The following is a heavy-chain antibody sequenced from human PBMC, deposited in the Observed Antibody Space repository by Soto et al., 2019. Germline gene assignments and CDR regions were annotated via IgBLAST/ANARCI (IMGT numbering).Heavy chain of an antibody. CDR1: GFTFSSYG. D-gene: IGHD3-10*01. CDR3: AKAVPGWFAP. V-gene: IGHV3-30*18. J-gene: IGHJ5*02. Sequence: PGGSLRLSCAASGFTFSSYGMHWVRQAPGKGLEWVAVISYDGSNKYYADSVKGRFTISRDNSKNTLYLQMNSLRAEDTAVYYCAKAVPGWFAPWGRGPLVPSPQ. CDR2: ISYDGSNK.